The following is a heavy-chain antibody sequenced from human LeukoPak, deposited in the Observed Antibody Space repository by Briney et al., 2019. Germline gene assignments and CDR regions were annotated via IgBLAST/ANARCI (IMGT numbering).Heavy chain of an antibody. Sequence: GGSLRLSCGASGFTFRSYEMNWVRQAPGKGLEWVSYISSSGSTIYYADSVKGRFTISRDNAKNSLYLQMNSLRAEDTAVYYCARLVSSSWYDYWGQGILVTVSS. CDR1: GFTFRSYE. CDR2: ISSSGSTI. J-gene: IGHJ4*02. CDR3: ARLVSSSWYDY. D-gene: IGHD6-13*01. V-gene: IGHV3-48*03.